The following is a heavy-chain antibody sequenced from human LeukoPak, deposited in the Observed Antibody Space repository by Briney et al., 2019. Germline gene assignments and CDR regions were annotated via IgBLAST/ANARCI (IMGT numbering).Heavy chain of an antibody. Sequence: PSETLSLTCTVSGGSINNYYWSWIRQPPGKGLEWIGYIYYSGSTDYNPSLKSRVTISVDTFKNQFSLKLSSVTAADTAVYYCARGALDFWSGYLGYWGQGTLVTVSS. V-gene: IGHV4-59*08. D-gene: IGHD3-3*01. CDR3: ARGALDFWSGYLGY. CDR2: IYYSGST. J-gene: IGHJ4*02. CDR1: GGSINNYY.